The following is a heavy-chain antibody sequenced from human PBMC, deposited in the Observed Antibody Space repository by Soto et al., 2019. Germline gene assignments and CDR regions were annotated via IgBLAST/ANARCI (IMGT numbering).Heavy chain of an antibody. Sequence: PSETLSLTCTVSGGSIRSYYWSWIRQPPGKGLEWIGYIYYSGSTNYNPSLKSRVTISVDTSKNQFSLKLSPVTAADTAVYYCARRYGSAIDYWGQGTLVTVSS. D-gene: IGHD1-26*01. J-gene: IGHJ4*02. V-gene: IGHV4-59*08. CDR2: IYYSGST. CDR3: ARRYGSAIDY. CDR1: GGSIRSYY.